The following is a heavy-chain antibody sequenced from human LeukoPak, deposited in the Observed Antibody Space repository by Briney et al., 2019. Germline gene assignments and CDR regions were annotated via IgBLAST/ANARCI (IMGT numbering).Heavy chain of an antibody. CDR3: ARGKGCSSTRCPGGYFDL. V-gene: IGHV3-23*01. CDR2: ISGSGGST. D-gene: IGHD2-2*01. CDR1: GFTFSSYA. Sequence: PGGCLRLSCAASGFTFSSYAMSWVRQAPGKGLEWVSAISGSGGSTYYADSVKGRFTISRDNSKNTLYLQMNSLRAEDTAVYYCARGKGCSSTRCPGGYFDLWGRGTLVTVSS. J-gene: IGHJ2*01.